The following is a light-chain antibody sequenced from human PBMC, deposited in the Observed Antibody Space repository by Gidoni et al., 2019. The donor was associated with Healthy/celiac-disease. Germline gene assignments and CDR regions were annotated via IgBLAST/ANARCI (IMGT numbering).Light chain of an antibody. CDR1: SPNIGNNY. V-gene: IGLV1-51*01. Sequence: PGQTVTLSCSGSSPNIGNNYVSWYQQLPGTAPKLLIYDNNKRPSGIPDRFSGSKSGTSATLGITGLQTGDEADYYCGTWDSSLSAWVFGGGTKLTVL. J-gene: IGLJ3*02. CDR2: DNN. CDR3: GTWDSSLSAWV.